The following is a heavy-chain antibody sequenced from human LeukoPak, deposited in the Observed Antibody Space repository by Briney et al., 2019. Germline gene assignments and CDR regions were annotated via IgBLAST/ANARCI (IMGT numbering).Heavy chain of an antibody. CDR1: GFTFSYYC. CDR2: IKEDGSEK. CDR3: AKDFNSLNYDFWSGLYNYYYYGMDV. D-gene: IGHD3-3*01. V-gene: IGHV3-7*01. Sequence: GGSLRLSCAVSGFTFSYYCMNWVRQAPGKGLEWVANIKEDGSEKYYADSVKGRFTISRDNSKNTLYLQMNSLRAEDTAVYYCAKDFNSLNYDFWSGLYNYYYYGMDVWGQGTTVTVSS. J-gene: IGHJ6*02.